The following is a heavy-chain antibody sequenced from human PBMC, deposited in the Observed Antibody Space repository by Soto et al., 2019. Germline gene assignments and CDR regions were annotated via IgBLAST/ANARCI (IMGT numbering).Heavy chain of an antibody. CDR3: AREARYYGSASYYTAHFLDY. D-gene: IGHD3-10*01. CDR2: ISAYNGNT. CDR1: GYTFTSYG. V-gene: IGHV1-18*01. J-gene: IGHJ4*01. Sequence: QVPLVQSGAEVKKPGASVKVSCKASGYTFTSYGISWVRQAPGQGLEWMGWISAYNGNTNYAQKLQGRVTMTTDTSTSTAYMELRSLRSDDTAVYYCAREARYYGSASYYTAHFLDYWGHGTLVTVSS.